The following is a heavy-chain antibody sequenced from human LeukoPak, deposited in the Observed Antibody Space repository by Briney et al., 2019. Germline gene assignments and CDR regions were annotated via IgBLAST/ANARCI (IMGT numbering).Heavy chain of an antibody. CDR1: GFTFSSYE. Sequence: GGSLRLSCAASGFTFSSYEMNWVRQAPGKGLEWVSYISSSAGTIYYADSVKGRFTIFRDNAKNSLYLQMNSLRAEDTAVYYCARTYYGSGSYYFDYWGQGTLVTVSS. D-gene: IGHD3-10*01. V-gene: IGHV3-48*03. J-gene: IGHJ4*02. CDR2: ISSSAGTI. CDR3: ARTYYGSGSYYFDY.